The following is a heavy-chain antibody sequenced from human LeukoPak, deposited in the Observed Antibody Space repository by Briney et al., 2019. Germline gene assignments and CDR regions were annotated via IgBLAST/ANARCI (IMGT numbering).Heavy chain of an antibody. CDR2: ISASGGNT. CDR3: ARVNGQWLGRGTYFDP. J-gene: IGHJ5*02. V-gene: IGHV3-23*01. Sequence: PGGSLRLSCAASGFTFSSYGMSWVRQTPGKGLEWFSAISASGGNTYYADSVKGRFTISRDNSKNTLYLQMNSLRADDTAVYYCARVNGQWLGRGTYFDPWGQGTLVTVSS. D-gene: IGHD6-19*01. CDR1: GFTFSSYG.